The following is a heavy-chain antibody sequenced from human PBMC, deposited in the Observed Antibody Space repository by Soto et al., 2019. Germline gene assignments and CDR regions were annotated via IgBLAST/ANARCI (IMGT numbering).Heavy chain of an antibody. Sequence: VQLVKSGAEVNKPGSSVKVSCKASGGTFSNYPFIWVRQAPGQGLDWMGGIIPIFGTTDYGQRFQGRVTITADESTNTAYMELGSLRSDDTAVYYCARGLYCGGGCYSHFDYWGQGTLVTVSS. CDR3: ARGLYCGGGCYSHFDY. V-gene: IGHV1-69*01. CDR2: IIPIFGTT. J-gene: IGHJ4*02. CDR1: GGTFSNYP. D-gene: IGHD2-21*02.